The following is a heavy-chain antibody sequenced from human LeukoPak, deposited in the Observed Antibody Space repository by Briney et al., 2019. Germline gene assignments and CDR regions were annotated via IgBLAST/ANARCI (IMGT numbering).Heavy chain of an antibody. V-gene: IGHV4-39*01. CDR1: GGSISSSSYY. J-gene: IGHJ6*03. CDR3: AKRATPNSSYYMDV. CDR2: IYYSGST. Sequence: SETLSLTCTVSGGSISSSSYYWGWIRQPPGKGLEWIGSIYYSGSTYYNPSLKSRVTISVDTSKNQFSLKLSSVTAAHTAVYYCAKRATPNSSYYMDVWAKGPRSPSP.